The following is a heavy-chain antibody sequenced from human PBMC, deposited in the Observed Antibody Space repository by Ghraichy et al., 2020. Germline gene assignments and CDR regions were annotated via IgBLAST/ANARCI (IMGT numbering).Heavy chain of an antibody. CDR1: GYTLSGYY. CDR2: INPNSGGS. D-gene: IGHD3-22*01. J-gene: IGHJ3*02. V-gene: IGHV1-2*02. Sequence: ASVKVSCKASGYTLSGYYMHWVRQAPGQGLEWMGWINPNSGGSNSAEKFQGRVTMTRDTSISTAYMELSRLRSDDTAIYYCARVIHDGSVYSLTHDAFDIWGQGTLVTVSS. CDR3: ARVIHDGSVYSLTHDAFDI.